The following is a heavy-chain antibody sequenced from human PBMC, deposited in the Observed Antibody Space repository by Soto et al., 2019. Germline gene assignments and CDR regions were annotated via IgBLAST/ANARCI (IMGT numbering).Heavy chain of an antibody. CDR3: SRTNYDFWSGYTDYYYHYGMDV. Sequence: EVQLVESGGGLVQPGGSLRLSCAASGFTFSSYWMSWVRQAPGKGLEWVANIKQDGSEKYYVDSVKGRFTISRDNAKNSLYLQMNSLRAEDTAVYYGSRTNYDFWSGYTDYYYHYGMDVWGQGTTVTVSS. CDR2: IKQDGSEK. V-gene: IGHV3-7*01. D-gene: IGHD3-3*01. J-gene: IGHJ6*02. CDR1: GFTFSSYW.